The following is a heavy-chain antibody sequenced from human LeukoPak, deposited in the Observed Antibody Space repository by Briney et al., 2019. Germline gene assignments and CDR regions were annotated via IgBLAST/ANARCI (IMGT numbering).Heavy chain of an antibody. Sequence: SVKVSCKASGGTFSSYAISWVRQAPGQGLEWMGRIIPILGIAIYAQKFQGRVTITADKSTSTAYMELSSLRSEDTAVYYCATEWLFNIWGQGTMVTVSS. J-gene: IGHJ3*02. CDR1: GGTFSSYA. V-gene: IGHV1-69*04. CDR3: ATEWLFNI. CDR2: IIPILGIA. D-gene: IGHD3-22*01.